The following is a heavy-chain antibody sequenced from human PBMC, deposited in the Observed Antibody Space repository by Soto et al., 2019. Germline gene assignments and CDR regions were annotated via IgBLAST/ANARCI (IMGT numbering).Heavy chain of an antibody. J-gene: IGHJ4*02. CDR2: IHHGGIT. Sequence: QVQLQESGPGLVKPSGTLSLTCAVSGGSINSNRWWRWARQPPGKGLEWIGEIHHGGITNYNPSLESRVPIPMDQSRNQFSLSLSSVAAADAAVYYCVMNGDPYFFEYWGQGTLVTAYS. D-gene: IGHD4-17*01. CDR1: GGSINSNRW. V-gene: IGHV4-4*02. CDR3: VMNGDPYFFEY.